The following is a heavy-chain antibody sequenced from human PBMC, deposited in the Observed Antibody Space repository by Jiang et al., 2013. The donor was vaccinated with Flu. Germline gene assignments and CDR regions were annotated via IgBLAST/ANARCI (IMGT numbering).Heavy chain of an antibody. J-gene: IGHJ2*01. Sequence: LLKPSETLSLSCTVSGGSISSYYWSWIRRPPGKGLEWIGYIYYNGNTNYNPSLKSRVTISVDTSKNQFSLKLSSVTAADTAVYYCAREDWYFDLWGRGTLVTVSS. CDR3: AREDWYFDL. CDR1: GGSISSYY. CDR2: IYYNGNT. V-gene: IGHV4-59*13.